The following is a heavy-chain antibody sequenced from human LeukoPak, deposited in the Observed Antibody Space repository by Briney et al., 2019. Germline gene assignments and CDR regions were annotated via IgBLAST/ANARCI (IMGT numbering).Heavy chain of an antibody. CDR2: ISGSGGST. CDR1: GFTFSSYA. D-gene: IGHD6-19*01. J-gene: IGHJ4*02. V-gene: IGHV3-23*01. CDR3: AKWDRIAVAGSGDY. Sequence: GGSLRLSCAASGFTFSSYAMSWVRQAPGKGLEWVSAISGSGGSTYDADSVKGRFTISRDNSKNTLYLQMNSLRAEDTAVYYCAKWDRIAVAGSGDYWGQGTLATVSS.